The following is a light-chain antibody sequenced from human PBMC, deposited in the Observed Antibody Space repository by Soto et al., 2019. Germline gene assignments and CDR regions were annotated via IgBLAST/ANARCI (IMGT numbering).Light chain of an antibody. V-gene: IGLV3-21*02. J-gene: IGLJ3*02. Sequence: SYELTQPPSVSVAPGQTAKITCGGEIIGTKRVHWYQQKPGQAPVLVIFDDSDRPSGIPERFSGSNSGNTATLTIGRVEAADEADYYCQVWESSIDQQVFGGGTKVTVL. CDR1: IIGTKR. CDR2: DDS. CDR3: QVWESSIDQQV.